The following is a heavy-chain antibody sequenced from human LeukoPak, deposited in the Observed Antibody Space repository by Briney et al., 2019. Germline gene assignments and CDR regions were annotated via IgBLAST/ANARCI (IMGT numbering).Heavy chain of an antibody. V-gene: IGHV4-39*01. CDR1: GGSISSRGYY. J-gene: IGHJ4*02. Sequence: SETLSLTCSVSGGSISSRGYYWGWIRQPPGKGLEWIGSIYYSGSTYYNPSLKSRVTISVDTPKNQFSLKLNSVTAADTAVYYCARQRLDYYDRSGYYFDYWGQGTLVTVSS. CDR2: IYYSGST. CDR3: ARQRLDYYDRSGYYFDY. D-gene: IGHD3-22*01.